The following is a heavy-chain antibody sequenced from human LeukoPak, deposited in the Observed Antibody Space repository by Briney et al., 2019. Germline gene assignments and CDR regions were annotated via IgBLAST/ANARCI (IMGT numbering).Heavy chain of an antibody. D-gene: IGHD2-2*01. CDR2: ISDDGGSP. V-gene: IGHV3-23*01. CDR1: GFIFSTYA. J-gene: IGHJ4*02. Sequence: PGGSLRLSCAASGFIFSTYAMTWVRQAPGKGLEWVSDISDDGGSPYYADFVKGRFTVSRDNSKNTLFLQMHSLRGDDTAIYYCAKLGRYQKPLDDYWGQGTPVTVSS. CDR3: AKLGRYQKPLDDY.